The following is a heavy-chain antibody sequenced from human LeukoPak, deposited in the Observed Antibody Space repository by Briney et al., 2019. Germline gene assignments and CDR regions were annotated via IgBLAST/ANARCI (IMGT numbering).Heavy chain of an antibody. CDR2: ISWNSGSI. D-gene: IGHD6-13*01. Sequence: PGGSLRLSRAASGFTFEDYAMHWVRQAPGKGLEWVSGISWNSGSIGYADSVKGRFTISRDNAKNSLYLQMNSLRAEDMALYYCAKSAAAGYYFDYWGQGTLVTVSS. CDR1: GFTFEDYA. J-gene: IGHJ4*02. V-gene: IGHV3-9*03. CDR3: AKSAAAGYYFDY.